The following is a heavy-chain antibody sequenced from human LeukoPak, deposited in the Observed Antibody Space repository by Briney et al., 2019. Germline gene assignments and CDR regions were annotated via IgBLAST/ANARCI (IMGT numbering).Heavy chain of an antibody. V-gene: IGHV1-69*13. D-gene: IGHD4-11*01. J-gene: IGHJ4*02. CDR3: ARTRLDQNLKHDYIKPFFDY. CDR2: IIPIFGTA. Sequence: GASVTVSCKASGGTFSSYAISWVRQAPGQGLEWMGGIIPIFGTANYAQKFQGRVTITADESTSTAYMELSSLRSEDTAVYYCARTRLDQNLKHDYIKPFFDYWGQGTLVTVSS. CDR1: GGTFSSYA.